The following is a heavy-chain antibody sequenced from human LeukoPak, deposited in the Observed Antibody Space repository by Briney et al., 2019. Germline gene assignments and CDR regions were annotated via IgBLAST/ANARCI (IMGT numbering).Heavy chain of an antibody. Sequence: ASVKVSCKASGGIFRSYAITWVRQAPGQGPEWMGRTIPILGTTKYTQKFQGRLTITTDESTSTAYMELSSLISEDTAVYFCATTDYDFMSGSYYMDVWGKGTTVIVSS. J-gene: IGHJ6*03. CDR3: ATTDYDFMSGSYYMDV. V-gene: IGHV1-69*11. CDR1: GGIFRSYA. CDR2: TIPILGTT. D-gene: IGHD3-3*01.